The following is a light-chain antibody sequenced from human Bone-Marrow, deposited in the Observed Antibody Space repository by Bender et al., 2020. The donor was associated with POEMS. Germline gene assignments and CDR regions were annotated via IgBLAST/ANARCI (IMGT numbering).Light chain of an antibody. CDR2: EVT. CDR3: CSYAGSYTLV. CDR1: SDDIGIYNF. Sequence: QSALTQPASVSGSPGQSITISCSGTSDDIGIYNFVSWYQHHPGKGPKLLIYEVTNRPSGVPDRFSGSKSGNTASLTISGLQAEDESDYYCCSYAGSYTLVFGGGTKLTVL. V-gene: IGLV2-11*01. J-gene: IGLJ2*01.